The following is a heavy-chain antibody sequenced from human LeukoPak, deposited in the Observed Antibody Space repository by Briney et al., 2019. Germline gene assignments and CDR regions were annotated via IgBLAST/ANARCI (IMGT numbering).Heavy chain of an antibody. D-gene: IGHD3-22*01. V-gene: IGHV4-39*01. CDR2: IYYSGST. CDR3: ARHPYYYESSGYPRFLGS. Sequence: SETLSLTCTVSGGSISSSSCYWGWIRQPPGKGLEWIGGIYYSGSTFYNPSLKSRVTISVDTAKNQYSLKLSSVTAADTAVYYCARHPYYYESSGYPRFLGSWGQGTLVTVSS. CDR1: GGSISSSSCY. J-gene: IGHJ4*02.